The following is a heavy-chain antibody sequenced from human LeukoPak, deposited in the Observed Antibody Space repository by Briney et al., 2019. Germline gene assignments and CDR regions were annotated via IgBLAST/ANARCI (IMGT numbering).Heavy chain of an antibody. CDR2: ISYDGRNK. D-gene: IGHD2-15*01. CDR1: GFTFSSYG. V-gene: IGHV3-30*18. CDR3: SKDHSAAYFDY. Sequence: PGRSLRLSCAASGFTFSSYGMHGVRQAPGKGLEGVAVISYDGRNKYYADAVKGGLTIYRDNSRNTLYLQVNNLRAEDRAGYYCSKDHSAAYFDYWGQGPVVIVTS. J-gene: IGHJ4*02.